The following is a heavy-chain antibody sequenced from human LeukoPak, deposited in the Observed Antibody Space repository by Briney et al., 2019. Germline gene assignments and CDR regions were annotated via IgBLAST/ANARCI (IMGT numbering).Heavy chain of an antibody. V-gene: IGHV3-74*01. CDR3: ARGLKGIAAGGTYYFDY. Sequence: GGSLRLSCAASGFTFSSYWMHWVRQAPGKGLVWVSRLNSDGSSTNYADSVKGRFTISRDNAKNTLYLQMNSLRAEDTAVYYCARGLKGIAAGGTYYFDYGGQGTVVTVTA. CDR1: GFTFSSYW. J-gene: IGHJ4*02. CDR2: LNSDGSST. D-gene: IGHD6-13*01.